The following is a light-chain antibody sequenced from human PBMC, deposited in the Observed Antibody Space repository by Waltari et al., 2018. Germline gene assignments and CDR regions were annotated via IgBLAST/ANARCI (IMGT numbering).Light chain of an antibody. CDR1: QSFSRP. J-gene: IGKJ1*01. Sequence: SSRPRQSFSRPLAEYQQTPGQAPRLLIYDASRRATGIPDRFIGSGSGTDFSLTISRLEPEDFAVYYCQHYVTLPATFGQGTRVELK. CDR3: QHYVTLPAT. V-gene: IGKV3-20*01. CDR2: DAS.